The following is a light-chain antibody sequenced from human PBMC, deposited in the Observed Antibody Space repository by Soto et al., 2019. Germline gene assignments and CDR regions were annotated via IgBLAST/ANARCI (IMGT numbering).Light chain of an antibody. V-gene: IGKV3-15*01. J-gene: IGKJ5*01. CDR3: QQYNNWPRGIT. CDR1: QSVTSN. CDR2: GAS. Sequence: EIVMTQSPVTLSVSPGERATLSCRASQSVTSNLAWYQQKPGQAPRLLIYGASTRATGIPARFSGSGSGTEFTLTISSLQSEDFAVYYCQQYNNWPRGITFGQGTRLEIK.